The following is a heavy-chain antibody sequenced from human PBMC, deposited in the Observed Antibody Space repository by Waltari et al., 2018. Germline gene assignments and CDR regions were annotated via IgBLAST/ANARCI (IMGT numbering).Heavy chain of an antibody. CDR2: IYTSGST. V-gene: IGHV4-61*02. CDR1: GGSIDSGSYY. Sequence: QVQLQESGPGLVKPSQTLSLTCTVSGGSIDSGSYYWSWIRQPAGKGLEWIGRIYTSGSTNYNPSLKSRFTISVDTSKNQFSRNLSSVTAADTAVYYCARGPLLSKVDYWGQGTLVTVSS. D-gene: IGHD1-26*01. CDR3: ARGPLLSKVDY. J-gene: IGHJ4*02.